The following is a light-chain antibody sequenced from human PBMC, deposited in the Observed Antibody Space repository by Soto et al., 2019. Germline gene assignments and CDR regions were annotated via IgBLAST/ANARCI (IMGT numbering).Light chain of an antibody. CDR2: GAS. CDR1: QSVSSN. CDR3: QQYNYYVT. Sequence: EIVMPQSPATLSVSPGERATLSCRASQSVSSNLAWYQHKPGQAPRLLIFGASTRATGIPARFSCSGSGTEFTLTISSLQSEDFAVYYCQQYNYYVTFGQGTRLEIK. V-gene: IGKV3-15*01. J-gene: IGKJ5*01.